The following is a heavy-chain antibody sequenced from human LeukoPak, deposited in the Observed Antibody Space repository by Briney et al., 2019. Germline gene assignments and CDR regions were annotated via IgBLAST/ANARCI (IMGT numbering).Heavy chain of an antibody. D-gene: IGHD4-17*01. Sequence: PGRSLRLSCAASGFTFSSYGMHWVRQAPGKGLEWVAVISYDGSNKYYADSVKGRFTISRDNSKNTLYLQMNSLRAEDTAVYYCAKDRRVYGDWGTLDYWGQGTLVTVSS. CDR2: ISYDGSNK. CDR1: GFTFSSYG. J-gene: IGHJ4*02. V-gene: IGHV3-30*18. CDR3: AKDRRVYGDWGTLDY.